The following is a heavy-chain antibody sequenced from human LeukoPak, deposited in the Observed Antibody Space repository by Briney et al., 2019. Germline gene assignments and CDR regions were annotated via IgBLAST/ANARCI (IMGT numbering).Heavy chain of an antibody. Sequence: SETLSLTCTVSGGSISSYYWTWVRQPPGKGLEWIGYIFYSGGSNYNPSLKSRVTVSVDTSKNHFSLKLSSVTAADTAVYYCARLGSTFDIWGQGTMVTVSS. J-gene: IGHJ3*02. CDR1: GGSISSYY. D-gene: IGHD2-2*01. CDR3: ARLGSTFDI. V-gene: IGHV4-59*08. CDR2: IFYSGGS.